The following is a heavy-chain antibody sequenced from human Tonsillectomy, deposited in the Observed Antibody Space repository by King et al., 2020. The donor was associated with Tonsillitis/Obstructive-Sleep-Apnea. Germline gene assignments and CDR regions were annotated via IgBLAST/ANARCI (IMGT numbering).Heavy chain of an antibody. CDR2: MNPNSGNT. V-gene: IGHV1-8*01. D-gene: IGHD4-23*01. Sequence: VQLVESGAEVKKPGASVKVSCKASGYTFTSYDINWVRQATGQGLEWMGWMNPNSGNTGYAQKFQGRVTMTRNTSISTAYMELSSLRSEDTAVYYCARGLYGGNSRLESAVPGSHWGQGTLVTVSS. J-gene: IGHJ4*02. CDR1: GYTFTSYD. CDR3: ARGLYGGNSRLESAVPGSH.